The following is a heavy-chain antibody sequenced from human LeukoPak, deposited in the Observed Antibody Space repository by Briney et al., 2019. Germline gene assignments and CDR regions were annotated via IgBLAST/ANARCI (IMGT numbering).Heavy chain of an antibody. J-gene: IGHJ4*02. CDR2: IYPGDSDT. Sequence: RGESLEISCQGSGSRFTSYWIGWVRQLPGKGLEWMGIIYPGDSDTRYSPSFQGQVTISADKSISTAYLQWSSLKASDTAMYYCARASGYSYGYHYFDYWGQGTLVTVSS. V-gene: IGHV5-51*01. D-gene: IGHD5-18*01. CDR1: GSRFTSYW. CDR3: ARASGYSYGYHYFDY.